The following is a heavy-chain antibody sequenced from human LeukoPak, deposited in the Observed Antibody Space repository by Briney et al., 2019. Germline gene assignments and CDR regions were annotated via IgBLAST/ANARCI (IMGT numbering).Heavy chain of an antibody. V-gene: IGHV4-59*01. J-gene: IGHJ3*02. CDR1: GGSISSYY. Sequence: SETLSLTCTVSGGSISSYYWSGIRQPPGKGLEWIGYIYYSGSTNYNPSLKSRVTISVDTSKNQFSLKLSSVTAADTAVYYCASSGSYWNDAFDIWGQGTMVTVSS. D-gene: IGHD1-26*01. CDR3: ASSGSYWNDAFDI. CDR2: IYYSGST.